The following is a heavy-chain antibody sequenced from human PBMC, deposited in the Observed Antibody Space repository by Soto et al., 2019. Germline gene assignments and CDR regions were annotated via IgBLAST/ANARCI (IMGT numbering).Heavy chain of an antibody. CDR3: ARIAVAGNGGYYYYGMDV. J-gene: IGHJ6*02. D-gene: IGHD6-19*01. Sequence: PGGSLRLSCAASGFTFSSYGMHWVRQAPGKGLEWVAVIWYDGSNKYYADSVKGRFTITRDTSASTAYMELSSLRSEDTAVYYCARIAVAGNGGYYYYGMDVWGQGTTVTVSS. V-gene: IGHV3-33*01. CDR2: IWYDGSNK. CDR1: GFTFSSYG.